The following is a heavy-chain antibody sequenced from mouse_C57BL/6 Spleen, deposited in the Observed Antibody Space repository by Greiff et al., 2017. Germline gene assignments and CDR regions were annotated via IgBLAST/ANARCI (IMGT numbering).Heavy chain of an antibody. J-gene: IGHJ2*01. Sequence: VQLQQSGPGLVKPSQSLSLTCSVTGYSITSGYYWNWIRQFPGNKLEWMGYISYEGSNNYNPSLKNRISITRDTSKNQFFLTLNSVTTEDTATYYCARGDSSGHYYFDYWGQGTTLTVSS. CDR1: GYSITSGYY. CDR2: ISYEGSN. CDR3: ARGDSSGHYYFDY. D-gene: IGHD3-2*02. V-gene: IGHV3-6*01.